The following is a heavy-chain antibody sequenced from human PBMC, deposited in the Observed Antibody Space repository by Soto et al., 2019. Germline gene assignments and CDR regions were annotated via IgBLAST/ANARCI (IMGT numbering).Heavy chain of an antibody. D-gene: IGHD3-22*01. J-gene: IGHJ4*02. Sequence: ASVKGSCKASGYTFTSYYMHWVRQAPGQGLEWMGIINPSGGSTSYAQKFQGRVTMTRDTSTSTVYMELSSLRSEDTAVYYCARGAPYYYDSSGYPGVFDYWGQGTLVTVSS. CDR3: ARGAPYYYDSSGYPGVFDY. CDR1: GYTFTSYY. CDR2: INPSGGST. V-gene: IGHV1-46*01.